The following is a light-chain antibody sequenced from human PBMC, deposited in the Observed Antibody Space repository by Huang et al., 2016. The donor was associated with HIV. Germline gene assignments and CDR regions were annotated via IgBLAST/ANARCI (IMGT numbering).Light chain of an antibody. Sequence: DIQMTQSPSSLSASVGDRVTITCRASQGISDSLAWYQQKPVKAPKLVLYAASRLESGVPSRFSGSGSGTDYTLTISSLQPEDFATYYCQQYYGTPRTFGQGTRVEIK. J-gene: IGKJ1*01. CDR2: AAS. V-gene: IGKV1-NL1*01. CDR3: QQYYGTPRT. CDR1: QGISDS.